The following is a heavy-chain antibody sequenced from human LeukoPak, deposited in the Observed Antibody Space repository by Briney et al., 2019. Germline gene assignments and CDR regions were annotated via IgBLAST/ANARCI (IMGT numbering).Heavy chain of an antibody. V-gene: IGHV4-59*01. J-gene: IGHJ4*02. Sequence: SETLSLTCTVSGGSITSYYWSWIRQPPGKGLEWIGYISESGSTNSNPSLKSRVTISVDTSKNQFSPKLSSVTAADTAVYYCARMGYSPLGYFDYWGQGTLVTVSS. CDR1: GGSITSYY. CDR2: ISESGST. CDR3: ARMGYSPLGYFDY. D-gene: IGHD5-18*01.